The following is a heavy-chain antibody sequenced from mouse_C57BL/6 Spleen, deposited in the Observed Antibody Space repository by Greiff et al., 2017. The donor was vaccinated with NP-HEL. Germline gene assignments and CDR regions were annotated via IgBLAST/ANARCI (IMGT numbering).Heavy chain of an antibody. V-gene: IGHV2-2*01. CDR1: GFSLTSYG. J-gene: IGHJ2*01. D-gene: IGHD2-12*01. CDR2: LWSGGST. Sequence: QVQLQQSGPGLVQPSQSLSITCPVSGFSLTSYGVHWVRQSPGKGLEWLGVLWSGGSTDYNAAFISRLSISKDNSKSQVFFKMNSLQADDTAIYYCARNAYYSYFDYWGQGTTLTVSS. CDR3: ARNAYYSYFDY.